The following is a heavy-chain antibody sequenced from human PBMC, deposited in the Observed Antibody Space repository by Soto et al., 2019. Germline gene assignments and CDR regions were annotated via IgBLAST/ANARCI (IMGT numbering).Heavy chain of an antibody. D-gene: IGHD2-2*01. V-gene: IGHV1-2*02. Sequence: QVQLVQSGVEVKKPGASVKVSCKASGYTFTGYYMHWVRQAPGQGLEWMGWINPNSGGTNYAQKFQGRVTMTRDTSISPAYMELSRLRSDDTAVYYCACAHNYQLQDYYAMDVWGQGTTVTVAS. CDR3: ACAHNYQLQDYYAMDV. CDR1: GYTFTGYY. J-gene: IGHJ6*02. CDR2: INPNSGGT.